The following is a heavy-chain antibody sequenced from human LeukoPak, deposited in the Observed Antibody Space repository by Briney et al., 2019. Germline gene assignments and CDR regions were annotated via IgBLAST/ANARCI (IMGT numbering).Heavy chain of an antibody. CDR3: GREWAVDF. Sequence: GGSLTLSCAASGFTLSKHWMTWVRQAPGKGLECVAIIKQGGSEKYYVNSVKGRFTISRDNAKNSLYLQMNSLRVKDTAVYYCGREWAVDFWGQGTLVTVSS. CDR2: IKQGGSEK. CDR1: GFTLSKHW. V-gene: IGHV3-7*01. J-gene: IGHJ4*02.